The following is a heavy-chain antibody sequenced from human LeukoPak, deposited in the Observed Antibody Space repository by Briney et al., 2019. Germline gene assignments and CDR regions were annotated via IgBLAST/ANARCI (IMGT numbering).Heavy chain of an antibody. CDR2: INHSGST. CDR1: GGSISSSTYY. Sequence: SETLSLTCTVSGGSISSSTYYWGWIRQPPGKGLEWIGEINHSGSTNYNPSLKSRVTISVDTSKNQFSLKLSSVTAADTAVYYCARGRYDSSGYFDYWGQGTLVTVSS. J-gene: IGHJ4*02. D-gene: IGHD3-22*01. V-gene: IGHV4-39*07. CDR3: ARGRYDSSGYFDY.